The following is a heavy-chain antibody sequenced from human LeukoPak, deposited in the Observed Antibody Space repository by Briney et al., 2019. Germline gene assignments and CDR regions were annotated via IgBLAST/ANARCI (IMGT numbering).Heavy chain of an antibody. V-gene: IGHV3-43*02. Sequence: PGGSLRLSWTASGFTFDDYAMHWVRQAPAKGLEWVSLISGDGGTTDYADSVKGRFTISRDNRRNSLYLHMNSLRTEDTALYFCAKVYVGSWYAYDHWGQGTLVTVSS. CDR1: GFTFDDYA. D-gene: IGHD6-13*01. CDR2: ISGDGGTT. J-gene: IGHJ4*02. CDR3: AKVYVGSWYAYDH.